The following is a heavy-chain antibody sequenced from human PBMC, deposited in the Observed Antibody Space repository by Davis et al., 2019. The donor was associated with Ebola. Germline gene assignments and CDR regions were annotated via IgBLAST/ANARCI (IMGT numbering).Heavy chain of an antibody. J-gene: IGHJ4*02. CDR1: GYTFTSYY. CDR2: INPNSGGT. Sequence: ASVKVSCKASGYTFTSYYMHWVRQAPGQGLEWMGWINPNSGGTNYAQKFQGWVTMTRDTSISTAYMELSRLRSDDTAVYYCARDRYCSGGSCYNYFDYWGQGTLVTVSS. CDR3: ARDRYCSGGSCYNYFDY. D-gene: IGHD2-15*01. V-gene: IGHV1-2*04.